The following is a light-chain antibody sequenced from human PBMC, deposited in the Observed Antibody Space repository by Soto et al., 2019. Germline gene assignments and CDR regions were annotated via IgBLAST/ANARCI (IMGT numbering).Light chain of an antibody. CDR1: TGAGSGGHY. CDR2: KTT. Sequence: QAVLTHDPSLTLSPGGTVTLTCVPSTGAGSGGHYPTRFDQKPGQAPRPLIYKTTNKYSWTLARFSGSSLRGKPSLTLPDVQPGEEADYYSLIYYAGSRSFGGGTKVTV. CDR3: LIYYAGSRS. J-gene: IGLJ1*01. V-gene: IGLV7-43*01.